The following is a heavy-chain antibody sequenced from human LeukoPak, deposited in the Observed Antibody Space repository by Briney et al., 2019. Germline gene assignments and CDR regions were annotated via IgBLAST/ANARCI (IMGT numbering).Heavy chain of an antibody. CDR1: GFTFSSYA. D-gene: IGHD6-6*01. Sequence: GGSLRLSCAASGFTFSSYAMSWVRQAPGKGLEWVSAISGSGGSTYYADSVKGRFTISRDNSKNTLYLQMNSLRAEDTAVYYCANHRAARPSYYFDYWGRGTLVTVSS. CDR2: ISGSGGST. V-gene: IGHV3-23*01. CDR3: ANHRAARPSYYFDY. J-gene: IGHJ4*02.